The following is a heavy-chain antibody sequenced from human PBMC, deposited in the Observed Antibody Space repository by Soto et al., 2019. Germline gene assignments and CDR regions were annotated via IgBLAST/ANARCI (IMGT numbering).Heavy chain of an antibody. CDR2: ISYDGSNK. CDR3: ARDAKSVEAYGMDV. CDR1: GFTFSSYA. J-gene: IGHJ6*02. Sequence: QVQLVESGGGVVQPGRSLRLSCAASGFTFSSYAMHWVRQAPGKGLEWVAVISYDGSNKYYADSVKGRFTISRDNSKNTLYLQMNSLRAEDTAVYYCARDAKSVEAYGMDVWAQGTTDTVS. D-gene: IGHD2-15*01. V-gene: IGHV3-30-3*01.